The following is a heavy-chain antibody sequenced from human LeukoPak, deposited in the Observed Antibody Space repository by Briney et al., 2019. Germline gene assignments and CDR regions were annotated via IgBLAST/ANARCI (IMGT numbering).Heavy chain of an antibody. D-gene: IGHD2-21*01. CDR1: GYSISSGYY. J-gene: IGHJ5*02. CDR2: IYHSGST. V-gene: IGHV4-38-2*02. CDR3: ARGILFIPNDAGFDP. Sequence: SETLSLTCTVSGYSISSGYYWGWIRQPPGKGLEWIGSIYHSGSTYYNPSLKSRVTISVDTSKNQFSLKLSSVTAADTAVYYCARGILFIPNDAGFDPWGQGTLVTVSS.